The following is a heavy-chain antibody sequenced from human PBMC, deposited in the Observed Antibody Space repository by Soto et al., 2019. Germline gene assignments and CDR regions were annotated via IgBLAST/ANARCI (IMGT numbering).Heavy chain of an antibody. D-gene: IGHD1-1*01. CDR3: ARRAAGDGYNSGDWFDP. V-gene: IGHV1-46*01. Sequence: ASVKVSCKASGYTFTSYYMHWVRQAPGQGLEWMGIINPSGGSTSYAQKFQGRVTMTRDTSTSTVYMELSSLRSEDTAVYYCARRAAGDGYNSGDWFDPWGQGTLVTVSS. J-gene: IGHJ5*02. CDR1: GYTFTSYY. CDR2: INPSGGST.